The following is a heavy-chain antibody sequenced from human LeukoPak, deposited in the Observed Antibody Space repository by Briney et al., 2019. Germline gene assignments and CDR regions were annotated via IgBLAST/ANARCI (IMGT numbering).Heavy chain of an antibody. D-gene: IGHD6-19*01. CDR1: GFTFSSYA. Sequence: PGGSLRLSCAASGFTFSSYAMSWVRQAPGKGLEGVSAISGSGGSTYYADSVKGRFTISRDNSKNTLYLQMNSLRAEDTAVYYCAKDRLYSSGWSYFDFWGQGTLVTVSS. CDR2: ISGSGGST. J-gene: IGHJ4*02. V-gene: IGHV3-23*01. CDR3: AKDRLYSSGWSYFDF.